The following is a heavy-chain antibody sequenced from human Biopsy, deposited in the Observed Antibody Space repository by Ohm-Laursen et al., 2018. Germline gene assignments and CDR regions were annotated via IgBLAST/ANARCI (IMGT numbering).Heavy chain of an antibody. CDR1: GFTFGDYY. J-gene: IGHJ4*02. D-gene: IGHD3-10*01. CDR2: ISGSGVTK. CDR3: ATDGAGSYNEN. V-gene: IGHV3-11*01. Sequence: SLRLSCTAPGFTFGDYYMSWIRQAPGKGLEWLSYISGSGVTKMYADSVKGRFTVSRDNAKNSLYLEMNNLTVEEPAVYYCATDGAGSYNENWGQGTLVSVSS.